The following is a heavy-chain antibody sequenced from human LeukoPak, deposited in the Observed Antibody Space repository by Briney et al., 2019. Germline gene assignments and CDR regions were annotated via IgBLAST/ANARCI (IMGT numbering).Heavy chain of an antibody. CDR2: INHSGST. J-gene: IGHJ6*02. Sequence: SETLSLTCAVYGGSFSGYHWSWIRQPPGKGLEWIGEINHSGSTNYNPSLKSRVTISVDTSKNQFSLKLSSVTAADTAVYYCARDYIAAAGTVGNYGMDVWGQGTTVTVSS. CDR1: GGSFSGYH. D-gene: IGHD6-13*01. V-gene: IGHV4-34*01. CDR3: ARDYIAAAGTVGNYGMDV.